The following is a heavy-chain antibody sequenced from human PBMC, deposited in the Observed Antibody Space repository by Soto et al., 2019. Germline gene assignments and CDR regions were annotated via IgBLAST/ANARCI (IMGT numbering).Heavy chain of an antibody. CDR2: TYYRSKWYN. CDR1: GASVSSNIVT. Sequence: SQPLSLTCAISGASVSSNIVTCNCIRQSPSRGLEWLGRTYYRSKWYNDYAVSVKGRITISPDTSKNQFSLQLNAVTPDDTAVYFRVRMQTTLAVAEYPFDIWGQGTMVTVSS. CDR3: VRMQTTLAVAEYPFDI. J-gene: IGHJ3*02. D-gene: IGHD6-19*01. V-gene: IGHV6-1*01.